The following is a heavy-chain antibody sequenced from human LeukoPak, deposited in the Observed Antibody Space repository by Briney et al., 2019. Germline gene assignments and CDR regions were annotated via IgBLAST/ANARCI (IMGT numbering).Heavy chain of an antibody. CDR2: INHSGST. CDR3: ARGRKRYSSSWRPPAYFDY. J-gene: IGHJ4*02. D-gene: IGHD6-13*01. Sequence: SETLSLTCAVYGGSFSGYYWSWIRQPPGKGLEWIGEINHSGSTNYNPSLKSRVTISVDTSKNQFSLKPSSVTAADTAVYYCARGRKRYSSSWRPPAYFDYWGQGTPVTVSS. CDR1: GGSFSGYY. V-gene: IGHV4-34*01.